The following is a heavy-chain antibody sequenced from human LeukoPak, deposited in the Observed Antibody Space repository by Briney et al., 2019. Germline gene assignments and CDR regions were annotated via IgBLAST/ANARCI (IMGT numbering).Heavy chain of an antibody. V-gene: IGHV3-11*01. CDR1: GFAFRDYY. CDR2: ITMTGSVI. Sequence: GGSLRLSCAASGFAFRDYYMSWIRQAPGKGLERISYITMTGSVIQYSDSVKGRFTTSRDNAKNSLYLQMNSLRAEDTAVYYCARGGWSRGWFDPWGQGTLVTVSS. D-gene: IGHD6-19*01. J-gene: IGHJ5*02. CDR3: ARGGWSRGWFDP.